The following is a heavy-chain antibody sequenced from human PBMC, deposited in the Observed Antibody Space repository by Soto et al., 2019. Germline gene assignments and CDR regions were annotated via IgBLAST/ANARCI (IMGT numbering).Heavy chain of an antibody. Sequence: SETLSLTCTVSGGSISSYYWSWIRQPPGKGLEWIGYIYYSGSTNYNPSLKSRVTISVDTSKNQFSLKLSSVTAADTAVYYCARDRRVSLLWFGELSTADYYYYMDVWGKGTTVTVSS. J-gene: IGHJ6*03. CDR2: IYYSGST. CDR3: ARDRRVSLLWFGELSTADYYYYMDV. CDR1: GGSISSYY. V-gene: IGHV4-59*01. D-gene: IGHD3-10*01.